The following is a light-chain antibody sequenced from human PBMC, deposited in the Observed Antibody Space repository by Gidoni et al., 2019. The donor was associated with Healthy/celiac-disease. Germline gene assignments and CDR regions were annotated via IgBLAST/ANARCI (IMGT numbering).Light chain of an antibody. Sequence: ELVLTQSPGTLSLSPGERATLSCRASQSVSSSYLAWYQQKPGQAPRLLIYGASSRATGIPDRFSCSGSGTDFTLTISRLEPEDFAVYYCQQYGSSVTFGGXTKVEIK. CDR3: QQYGSSVT. J-gene: IGKJ4*01. CDR2: GAS. V-gene: IGKV3-20*01. CDR1: QSVSSSY.